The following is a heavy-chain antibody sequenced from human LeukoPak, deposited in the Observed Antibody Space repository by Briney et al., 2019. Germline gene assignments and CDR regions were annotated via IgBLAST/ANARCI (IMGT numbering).Heavy chain of an antibody. V-gene: IGHV4-38-2*02. CDR1: GYSISSGYY. Sequence: SETLSLTCTVSGYSISSGYYWGWIRQPPGKGLEWIGSIYHSGTTSYNPSLKSRVAISVDTSKNQFSLKLSSVTAADTAVYYCARDSGSYWGQGTLVTVSS. CDR2: IYHSGTT. J-gene: IGHJ4*02. D-gene: IGHD1-26*01. CDR3: ARDSGSY.